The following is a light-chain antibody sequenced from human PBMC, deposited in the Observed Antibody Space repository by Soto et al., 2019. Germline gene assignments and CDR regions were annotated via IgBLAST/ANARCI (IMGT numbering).Light chain of an antibody. CDR1: SSNIGAGYG. CDR2: ANN. Sequence: QSVLTQPPSVSGALGQTVTISCTGGSSNIGAGYGVHWYQHLPGTAPKLLIYANNNRPSGVPDQFSGSASGTSASLAITGLQAEDEADYYCQSYDSSLSGLIFGGGTKVTVL. V-gene: IGLV1-40*01. CDR3: QSYDSSLSGLI. J-gene: IGLJ2*01.